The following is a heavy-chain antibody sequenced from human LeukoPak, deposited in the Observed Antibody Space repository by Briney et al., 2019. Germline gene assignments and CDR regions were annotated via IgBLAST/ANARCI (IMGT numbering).Heavy chain of an antibody. CDR2: IKQDGTEK. V-gene: IGHV3-7*01. J-gene: IGHJ3*02. Sequence: GGSLRLSCAASGFTFSSYAMSWVRQAPGKGLEWVANIKQDGTEKNYVDSVEGRFTISRDNAKNSLYLQMNSLRGEDTAVYYCARRHTTMTTVDSFDIWGQGTMVTVSS. CDR3: ARRHTTMTTVDSFDI. D-gene: IGHD4-17*01. CDR1: GFTFSSYA.